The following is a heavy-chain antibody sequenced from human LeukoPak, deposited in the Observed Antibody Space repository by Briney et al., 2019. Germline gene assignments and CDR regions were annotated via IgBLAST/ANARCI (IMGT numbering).Heavy chain of an antibody. V-gene: IGHV3-53*01. Sequence: AGGSLRLSCAASGFTVSSNYMSWVRQAPGKGLEWVSVIYSGGSTYYADSVKGRFTISRDNSKNTLYLQMNSLRAEDTAVYYCARDYNYYDILTGYYNHGAFDIWGQVTMVTVSS. J-gene: IGHJ3*02. D-gene: IGHD3-9*01. CDR2: IYSGGST. CDR3: ARDYNYYDILTGYYNHGAFDI. CDR1: GFTVSSNY.